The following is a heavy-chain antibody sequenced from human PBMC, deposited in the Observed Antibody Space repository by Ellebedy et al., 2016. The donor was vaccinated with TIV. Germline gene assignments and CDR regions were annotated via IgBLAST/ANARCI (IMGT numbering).Heavy chain of an antibody. CDR2: IKQDGSEK. V-gene: IGHV3-7*01. CDR3: ARDSRRGGRSSSDY. J-gene: IGHJ4*02. CDR1: GFTFSSYW. Sequence: GESLKISCAASGFTFSSYWMSWVRQAPGKGLEWVANIKQDGSEKYYVDSVKGRFTISRDNAKNSLYLQMNSLRAEDTAVYYCARDSRRGGRSSSDYWGQGTLVTVSS. D-gene: IGHD6-13*01.